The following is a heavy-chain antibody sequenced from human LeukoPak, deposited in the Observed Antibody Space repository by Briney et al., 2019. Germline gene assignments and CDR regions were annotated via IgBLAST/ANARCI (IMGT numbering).Heavy chain of an antibody. CDR3: ARHLSGITGYTYGRGIDY. Sequence: GGSLRLSCAASGFTFSSYWMSWVRQAPGKGLEWVANIKQDGSEKYYVDSVKGRFTISRDNAKPSLYLQMNSLRAEDTAVYYCARHLSGITGYTYGRGIDYWGQGTLVTVSS. V-gene: IGHV3-7*01. CDR2: IKQDGSEK. J-gene: IGHJ4*02. D-gene: IGHD5-18*01. CDR1: GFTFSSYW.